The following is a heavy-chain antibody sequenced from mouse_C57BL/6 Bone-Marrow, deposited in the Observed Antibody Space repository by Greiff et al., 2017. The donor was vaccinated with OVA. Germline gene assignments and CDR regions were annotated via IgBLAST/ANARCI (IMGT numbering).Heavy chain of an antibody. CDR2: IWGVGST. D-gene: IGHD2-5*01. V-gene: IGHV2-6*01. Sequence: VKLMESRPGLVAPSQSLSITCTVSGFSLTSYGVDWVRQSPGKGLEWLGVIWGVGSTNYNSALKSRLSISKDNSKSQVFLKMNSLQTDDTAMYYCASAFYSNPFAYWGQGTLVTVSA. CDR3: ASAFYSNPFAY. CDR1: GFSLTSYG. J-gene: IGHJ3*01.